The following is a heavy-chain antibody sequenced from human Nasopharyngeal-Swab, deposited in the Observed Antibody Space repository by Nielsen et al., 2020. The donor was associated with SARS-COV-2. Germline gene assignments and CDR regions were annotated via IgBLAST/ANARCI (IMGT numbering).Heavy chain of an antibody. D-gene: IGHD5-12*01. CDR3: ARAGKKQGATEYYFDY. Sequence: VYCYASGGFFSSYAIIWVRQAPGQGLEWMGGIIPIFGTANYAQKFQGRVTITADESTSTAYMELSSLRSEDTAVYYCARAGKKQGATEYYFDYWGQGTLVTVSS. CDR2: IIPIFGTA. V-gene: IGHV1-69*01. J-gene: IGHJ4*02. CDR1: GGFFSSYA.